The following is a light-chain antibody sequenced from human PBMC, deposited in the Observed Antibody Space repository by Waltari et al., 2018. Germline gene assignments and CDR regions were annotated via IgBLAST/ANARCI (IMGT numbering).Light chain of an antibody. V-gene: IGKV4-1*01. Sequence: DIVLTQSPDSLSVSLGEGATINCKSSQSLLYTSDKNNYLAWFQHKRGQPPKLLIHWASAREPGVPDRFSGSGSGTDFTLTISSLQAEDVAVYYCQQYYTTRLTFGGGTNVEIK. J-gene: IGKJ4*01. CDR1: QSLLYTSDKNNY. CDR3: QQYYTTRLT. CDR2: WAS.